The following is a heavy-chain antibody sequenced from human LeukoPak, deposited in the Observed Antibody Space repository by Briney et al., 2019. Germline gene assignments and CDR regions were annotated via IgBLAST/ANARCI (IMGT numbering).Heavy chain of an antibody. J-gene: IGHJ4*02. CDR1: GFTFSDTW. CDR3: AKRSSGWYARIYYFDY. D-gene: IGHD6-19*01. Sequence: GGSLRLSCAASGFTFSDTWMHWVRQAPGEGLVWVSRIRSDGSDTRYAESVKGRFTISRDNAKNSLYLQMNSLRAEDTAVYYCAKRSSGWYARIYYFDYWGQGTLVTVSS. CDR2: IRSDGSDT. V-gene: IGHV3-74*01.